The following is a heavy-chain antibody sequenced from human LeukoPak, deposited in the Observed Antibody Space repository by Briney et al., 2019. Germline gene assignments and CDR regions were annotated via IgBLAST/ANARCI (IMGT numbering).Heavy chain of an antibody. D-gene: IGHD6-13*01. Sequence: GGSLRLSCAASGFTFSSYSMNWVRQAPGKGLEWVSSISSSSSYIYYADSVKGRFTISRDNAKNSLYLQMNSLRAEDTAVYYCAREPAAAAVSDYWGQGTLVTVSS. J-gene: IGHJ4*02. CDR1: GFTFSSYS. CDR2: ISSSSSYI. CDR3: AREPAAAAVSDY. V-gene: IGHV3-21*03.